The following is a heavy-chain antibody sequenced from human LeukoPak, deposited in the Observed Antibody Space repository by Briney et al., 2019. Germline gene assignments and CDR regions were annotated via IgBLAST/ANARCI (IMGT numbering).Heavy chain of an antibody. D-gene: IGHD6-13*01. Sequence: SETLSLTCTVSGGSISSSSYYWGWIRQPPGKGLEWIGSIYNSGSTYYNPSLKSRVTISVDTSKNQFSLKLSSVTAADTAVYYCARWGLSIAAAGIYYYGMDVWGQGTTVTVSS. V-gene: IGHV4-39*01. CDR1: GGSISSSSYY. CDR2: IYNSGST. J-gene: IGHJ6*02. CDR3: ARWGLSIAAAGIYYYGMDV.